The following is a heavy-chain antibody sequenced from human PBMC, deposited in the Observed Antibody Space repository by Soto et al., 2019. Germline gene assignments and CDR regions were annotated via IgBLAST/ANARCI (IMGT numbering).Heavy chain of an antibody. CDR3: AKNFAYNWNPGEY. J-gene: IGHJ4*02. CDR1: GYIFTSYG. CDR2: ISPDNDNT. Sequence: QVQLVQSGAEVKKPGASVKVSCKASGYIFTSYGISWVRQALGQGLEWMGWISPDNDNTNYAQNLQGRVTMTTDTSTSTAYMELRSLRSDDTAVYYCAKNFAYNWNPGEYWGQGYLVIVSS. V-gene: IGHV1-18*04. D-gene: IGHD1-20*01.